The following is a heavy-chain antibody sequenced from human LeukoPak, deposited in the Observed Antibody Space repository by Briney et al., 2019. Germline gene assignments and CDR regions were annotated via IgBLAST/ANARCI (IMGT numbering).Heavy chain of an antibody. CDR3: ATGVGATNDFYYMDV. CDR1: GFTFSRYG. Sequence: GGSLRLSCAASGFTFSRYGMHWVRQAPGKGLEWVAFIRYDGSNKYYADSVKGRFTISRDNAKNTLYLQMNSLRAEDTAVYYCATGVGATNDFYYMDVWGKGTTVTVSS. V-gene: IGHV3-30*02. CDR2: IRYDGSNK. D-gene: IGHD1-26*01. J-gene: IGHJ6*03.